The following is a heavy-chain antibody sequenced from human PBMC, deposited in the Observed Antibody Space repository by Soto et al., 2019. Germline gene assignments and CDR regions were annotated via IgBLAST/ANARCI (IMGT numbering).Heavy chain of an antibody. J-gene: IGHJ4*02. CDR1: GFTFRDDL. CDR2: IKQDGNEK. CDR3: AIGHWLGK. D-gene: IGHD6-19*01. V-gene: IGHV3-7*01. Sequence: EVQLVDSGGALVQPGESLRLSCAASGFTFRDDLMTWVRQAPGKGLEWVATIKQDGNEKYYVDSVKVRFTISRDNAKNSLYLQLNALRAEDTAVYYCAIGHWLGKWGQGTLVTVSS.